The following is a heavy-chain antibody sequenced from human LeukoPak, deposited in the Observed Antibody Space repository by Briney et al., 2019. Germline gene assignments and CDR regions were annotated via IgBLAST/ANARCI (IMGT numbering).Heavy chain of an antibody. D-gene: IGHD6-13*01. V-gene: IGHV3-74*01. Sequence: GGSLRLSCAASGFTFSSYGMHWVRQVPGKGLVWVSRIVSDGRSTSHADSVRGRFTMSRDNAKNTLYPQMNSLRAEDTAVYYCARGDSTCADYWGQGTLVTVSS. CDR2: IVSDGRST. CDR1: GFTFSSYG. J-gene: IGHJ4*02. CDR3: ARGDSTCADY.